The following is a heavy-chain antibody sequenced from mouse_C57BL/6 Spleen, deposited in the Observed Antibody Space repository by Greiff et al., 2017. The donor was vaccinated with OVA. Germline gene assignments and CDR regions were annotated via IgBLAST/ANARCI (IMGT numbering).Heavy chain of an antibody. D-gene: IGHD2-5*01. V-gene: IGHV5-6*02. CDR2: ISSGGSYT. J-gene: IGHJ1*03. CDR3: GRNADYSNYDWYFDV. Sequence: DVKLVESGGDLVKPGGSLKLSCAASGFTFSSYGMSWVRQTPDKRLEWVATISSGGSYTYYPDRVKGRFTISRDNAKNTLYLQMSRLKSEDTAMYYCGRNADYSNYDWYFDVWGTGTTVTVSS. CDR1: GFTFSSYG.